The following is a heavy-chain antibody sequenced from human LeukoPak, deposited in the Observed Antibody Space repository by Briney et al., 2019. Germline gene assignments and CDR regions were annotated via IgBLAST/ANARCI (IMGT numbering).Heavy chain of an antibody. Sequence: KSGGSLRLSCAASGFIFSTSTMNWVRQAPGKGLEWLSSIGKTSRDMYYADSVRGQFTISRDNAKNSLFLLMNSLRVEDTSVYYCVRGDNRDYWGQGTLVTVSS. V-gene: IGHV3-21*01. J-gene: IGHJ4*02. CDR2: IGKTSRDM. CDR3: VRGDNRDY. D-gene: IGHD1-14*01. CDR1: GFIFSTST.